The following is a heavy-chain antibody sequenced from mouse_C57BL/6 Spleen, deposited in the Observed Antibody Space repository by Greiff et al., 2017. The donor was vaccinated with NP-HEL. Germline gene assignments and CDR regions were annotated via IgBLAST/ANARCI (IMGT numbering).Heavy chain of an antibody. D-gene: IGHD2-4*01. CDR1: GYTFTDYN. J-gene: IGHJ4*01. V-gene: IGHV1-22*01. Sequence: EVQLQQSGPELVKPGASVKMSCKASGYTFTDYNMHWVKQSHGKSLEWIGYINPNNGGTSYNQKFKGKATLTVNKSSSTAYMELRSLTSEDSAVYYCARAGYYDYDGHYYAMDYWGQGTSVTVSS. CDR2: INPNNGGT. CDR3: ARAGYYDYDGHYYAMDY.